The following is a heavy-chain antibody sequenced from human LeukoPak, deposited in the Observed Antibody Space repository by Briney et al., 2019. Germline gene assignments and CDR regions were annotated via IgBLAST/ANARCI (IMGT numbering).Heavy chain of an antibody. V-gene: IGHV4-34*01. Sequence: SETLSLTCAVYGGSFSDYYWSWIRQPPGKGLEWIGEINHSGSTNYNPYLKNRVTISVDTSKNQFSLKLSPVTAADTAVYYCARDDAARGPWGQGTLVTVSS. J-gene: IGHJ5*02. D-gene: IGHD3-10*01. CDR2: INHSGST. CDR1: GGSFSDYY. CDR3: ARDDAARGP.